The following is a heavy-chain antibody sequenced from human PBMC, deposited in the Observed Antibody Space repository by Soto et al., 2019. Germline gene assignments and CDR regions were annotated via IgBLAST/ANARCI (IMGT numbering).Heavy chain of an antibody. CDR2: IYWDDDK. V-gene: IGHV2-5*02. CDR3: AHVVVVVANYGMDV. Sequence: QITLKESGPTLVKPTQTLTLTCTFSGFSLSTSGVGVGWIRQPPGKALEWLALIYWDDDKRYSPSLTSRLTITKDTSKHQVVLTMTNMDPVDTATYYCAHVVVVVANYGMDVWGQGTTVTVSS. J-gene: IGHJ6*02. CDR1: GFSLSTSGVG. D-gene: IGHD2-15*01.